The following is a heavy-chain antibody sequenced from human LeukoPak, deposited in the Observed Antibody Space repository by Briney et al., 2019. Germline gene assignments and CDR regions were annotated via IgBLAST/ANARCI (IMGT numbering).Heavy chain of an antibody. J-gene: IGHJ6*03. D-gene: IGHD3-22*01. Sequence: SETPSLTCTVSGGSISSYYWSWIRQPPGKGLEWIGYIYYSGSTNYNPSLKSRVTISVDTSKNQFSLKLSSVTAADTAVYYCARADSSGYRHSYYMDVWGKGTTVTVSS. CDR3: ARADSSGYRHSYYMDV. V-gene: IGHV4-59*01. CDR1: GGSISSYY. CDR2: IYYSGST.